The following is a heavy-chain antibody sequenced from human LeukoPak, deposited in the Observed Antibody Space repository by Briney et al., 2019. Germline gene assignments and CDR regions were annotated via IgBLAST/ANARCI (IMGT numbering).Heavy chain of an antibody. D-gene: IGHD2-15*01. CDR3: ARDAEFCSGGSCYSGSPYREFDY. CDR2: IYPGGTT. J-gene: IGHJ4*02. V-gene: IGHV4-4*07. CDR1: GGSISSYY. Sequence: PSETLSLTCTVSGGSISSYYWSWIRQPAGKGLEWIGRIYPGGTTHYNPSLKSRVTMSVDTSKNQFSLKLSSVTAADTAVSYCARDAEFCSGGSCYSGSPYREFDYWGQGTLVTVSS.